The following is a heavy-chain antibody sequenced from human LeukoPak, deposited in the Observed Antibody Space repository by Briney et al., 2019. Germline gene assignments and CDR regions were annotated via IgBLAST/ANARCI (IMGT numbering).Heavy chain of an antibody. Sequence: GESLKISCKGSGYSFTSYWIGWVRQMPGKSLEWMGIIYPGDSDTRYSPSFQGQVTISADKSISTAYLQWSSLKASDTAMYYCARGGIYCSSTSCPNWFDPWGQGTLVTVSS. CDR2: IYPGDSDT. V-gene: IGHV5-51*01. CDR1: GYSFTSYW. D-gene: IGHD2-2*01. J-gene: IGHJ5*02. CDR3: ARGGIYCSSTSCPNWFDP.